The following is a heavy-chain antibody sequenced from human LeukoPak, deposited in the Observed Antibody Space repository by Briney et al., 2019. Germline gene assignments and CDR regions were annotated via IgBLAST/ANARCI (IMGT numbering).Heavy chain of an antibody. V-gene: IGHV3-30*04. Sequence: PGRSLRLSCAASGFTFSSYAMHWVRQAPGKGLEWVAVISYDGSNKYYADSVRGRFTISRDNSKNTLYLQMNSLRAEDTAVYYCARGRSSSSPYAFDNWGQGTMVTGSS. CDR3: ARGRSSSSPYAFDN. CDR1: GFTFSSYA. D-gene: IGHD6-6*01. CDR2: ISYDGSNK. J-gene: IGHJ3*02.